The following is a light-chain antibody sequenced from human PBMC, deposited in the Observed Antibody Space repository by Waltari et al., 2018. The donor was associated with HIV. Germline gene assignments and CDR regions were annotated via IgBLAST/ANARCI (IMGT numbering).Light chain of an antibody. V-gene: IGLV2-8*01. CDR1: SSDIGAYNF. J-gene: IGLJ2*01. Sequence: QSALTQPPSASGSPGQSVAISCTGTSSDIGAYNFVSWYQQQPGSAHKLIIFEVTKRPTGVPDRFSGSKSGNTASLTVSGLLPEDDADYYCSSYAGSNRFVVFGGGTRLTVL. CDR2: EVT. CDR3: SSYAGSNRFVV.